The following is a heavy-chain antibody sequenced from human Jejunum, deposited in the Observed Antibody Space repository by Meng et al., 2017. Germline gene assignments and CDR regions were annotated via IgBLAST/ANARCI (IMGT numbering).Heavy chain of an antibody. Sequence: GESLKISCAASGFTFGSYAMSWVRQAPGKGLEWVSVISASGGRTYYADSVKGRFTISRDNSKNTLYLQTNSLRAEDTAVYYCAKGQISSWYYFDYWGQGTLVTVSS. CDR3: AKGQISSWYYFDY. V-gene: IGHV3-23*01. J-gene: IGHJ4*02. CDR1: GFTFGSYA. D-gene: IGHD6-13*01. CDR2: ISASGGRT.